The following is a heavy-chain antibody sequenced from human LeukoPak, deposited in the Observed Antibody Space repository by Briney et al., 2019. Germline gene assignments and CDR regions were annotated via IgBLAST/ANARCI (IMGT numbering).Heavy chain of an antibody. V-gene: IGHV3-74*01. J-gene: IGHJ4*02. D-gene: IGHD3-10*01. CDR3: ARELLWFGENKADY. CDR1: GFTFSXXX. CDR2: XXSDGXST. Sequence: GGSLRLSXTASGFTFSXXXXXXXRHXPGXGXXXXXRXXSDGXSTKYADSVKGXFTXSXDNAKNTPFLQMKSLRAEDTAVYYCARELLWFGENKADYWGQGTLVTVSS.